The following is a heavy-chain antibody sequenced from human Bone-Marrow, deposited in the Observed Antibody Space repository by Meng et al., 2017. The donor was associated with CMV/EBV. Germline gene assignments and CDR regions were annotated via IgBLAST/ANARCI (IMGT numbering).Heavy chain of an antibody. CDR2: IRYDGSHQ. V-gene: IGHV3-30*02. D-gene: IGHD6-13*01. CDR1: GFTFSADG. CDR3: ARGEAGTHFDN. J-gene: IGHJ4*02. Sequence: GGSLRLSCVASGFTFSADGMHWVRQPPGKGLQWVAFIRYDGSHQYYEDSVKGRFTISRDNSRNTLYLQMNSLRTDDTAVYYCARGEAGTHFDNWGQGTLVTVYS.